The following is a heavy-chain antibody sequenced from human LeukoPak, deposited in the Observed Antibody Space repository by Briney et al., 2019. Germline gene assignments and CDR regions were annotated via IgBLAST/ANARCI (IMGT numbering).Heavy chain of an antibody. Sequence: SETLSLTCTVSGGSISSGDYYWRWIRQPPGKGLEWIGYIYYSGSTYYNPSLKSRVTISVDTSKNQFSLKLSSVPAADTALYYCARYQLLYEDWFAPGGQGPRVPVPS. V-gene: IGHV4-30-4*08. CDR1: GGSISSGDYY. D-gene: IGHD2-2*02. CDR2: IYYSGST. CDR3: ARYQLLYEDWFAP. J-gene: IGHJ5*02.